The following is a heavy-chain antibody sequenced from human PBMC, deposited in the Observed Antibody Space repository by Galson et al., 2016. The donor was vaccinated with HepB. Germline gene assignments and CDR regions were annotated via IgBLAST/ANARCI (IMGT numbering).Heavy chain of an antibody. V-gene: IGHV4-59*01. D-gene: IGHD3-3*01. J-gene: IGHJ4*02. CDR2: MYYSGRT. CDR1: GGSISSYY. Sequence: LSLTCTVSGGSISSYYWNWIRQPPGKGLEWIGYMYYSGRTNCNPSLKSRVTISGDTSKNQFSLKLSSVTAADTAVYYCARAMAIFGARVIDYWGQGTLVTVSS. CDR3: ARAMAIFGARVIDY.